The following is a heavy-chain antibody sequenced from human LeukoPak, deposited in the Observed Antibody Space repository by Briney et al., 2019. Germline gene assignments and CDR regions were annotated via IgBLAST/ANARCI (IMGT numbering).Heavy chain of an antibody. J-gene: IGHJ5*02. V-gene: IGHV1-18*01. Sequence: GASVKVFCKASGYTFTSYGISWVRQAPGQGLEWMGWISAYNGNTNYAQKLQGRVTMTTDTSTSTAYMELRSLRSDDTAAYYCARDLSIAARGWFDPWGQGTLVTVSS. CDR1: GYTFTSYG. CDR3: ARDLSIAARGWFDP. D-gene: IGHD6-6*01. CDR2: ISAYNGNT.